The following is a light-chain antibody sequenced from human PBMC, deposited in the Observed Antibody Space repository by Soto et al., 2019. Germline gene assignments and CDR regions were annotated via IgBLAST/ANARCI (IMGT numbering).Light chain of an antibody. Sequence: AIRMTQSPSSFSASTGDRVTITCRASQGISSYLAWYQQKPGKAPKLLIYAASTLQSGVPSRFSGSGSGTDFPLTISCLQSEDFATYYCQQYYSYPPTFGQWTKVEIK. CDR3: QQYYSYPPT. V-gene: IGKV1-8*01. J-gene: IGKJ1*01. CDR2: AAS. CDR1: QGISSY.